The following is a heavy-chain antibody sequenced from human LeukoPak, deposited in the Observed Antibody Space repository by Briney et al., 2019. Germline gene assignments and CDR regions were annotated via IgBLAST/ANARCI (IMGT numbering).Heavy chain of an antibody. J-gene: IGHJ6*02. CDR3: ARRSLMVRGVIIPSYYYGMDV. Sequence: PGGSLRLSCAASGFTFSSYAMSWVRQAPGKGLEWVSAISGSGGSTYYADSVKGRFTISRDNSKNTLYLQMYSLRAEDTAVYYCARRSLMVRGVIIPSYYYGMDVWGQGTTVTVSS. CDR1: GFTFSSYA. D-gene: IGHD3-10*01. V-gene: IGHV3-23*01. CDR2: ISGSGGST.